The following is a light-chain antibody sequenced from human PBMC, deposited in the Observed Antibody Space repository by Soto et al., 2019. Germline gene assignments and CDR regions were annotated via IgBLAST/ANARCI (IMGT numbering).Light chain of an antibody. J-gene: IGKJ2*01. CDR3: QQYYRYLT. V-gene: IGKV1-5*03. Sequence: DIQMTQSPSTLSASVGDRVTVTCRASQSIGDALAWYQQKPGKAPNLLISKASTLESGVPSRFSGSGSGTEFTLTISRLQPDDFTTYYCQQYYRYLTFGQGTKLEI. CDR2: KAS. CDR1: QSIGDA.